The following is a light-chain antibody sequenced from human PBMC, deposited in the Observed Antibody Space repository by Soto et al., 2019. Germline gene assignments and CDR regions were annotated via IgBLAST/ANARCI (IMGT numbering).Light chain of an antibody. Sequence: QSVLTQPASVSGSPGQSITISCTGTSSDVGGYNYVSWYQQHPGKAPKLMIYEVSNRPSGVSNRFSGSKSGNTASLTISGLQAEDEADYYCTSYTCTLSLYVLGTGTNVTVL. CDR1: SSDVGGYNY. CDR2: EVS. V-gene: IGLV2-14*01. CDR3: TSYTCTLSLYV. J-gene: IGLJ1*01.